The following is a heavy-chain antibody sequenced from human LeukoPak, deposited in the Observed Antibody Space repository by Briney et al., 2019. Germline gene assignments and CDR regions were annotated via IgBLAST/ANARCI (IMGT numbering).Heavy chain of an antibody. CDR3: ARLQRIGRGNKWYYMDV. J-gene: IGHJ6*03. D-gene: IGHD3-16*01. Sequence: ASVKVSCKASGYTFTSYDINWVRQATGQGLEWMGWMNPNSGNTGYAQKFQGRVTITRNTSIGTAYMELSSLRSEDTAVYYCARLQRIGRGNKWYYMDVWGKGTTVTVSS. CDR2: MNPNSGNT. V-gene: IGHV1-8*03. CDR1: GYTFTSYD.